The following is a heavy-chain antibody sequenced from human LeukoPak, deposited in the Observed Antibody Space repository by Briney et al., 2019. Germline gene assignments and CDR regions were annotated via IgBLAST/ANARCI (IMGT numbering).Heavy chain of an antibody. CDR3: ARGNRYYDILTGYHSTYYFDY. CDR2: IYHSGST. D-gene: IGHD3-9*01. CDR1: GGSISSGGDS. J-gene: IGHJ4*02. Sequence: PSQTLSLTCAVSGGSISSGGDSWSWIRQPPGKGLEWIGYIYHSGSTYYNPSLKSRVTISVDRSKNQFSLKLSSVTAADTAVYYCARGNRYYDILTGYHSTYYFDYWGQGTLVTVSS. V-gene: IGHV4-30-2*01.